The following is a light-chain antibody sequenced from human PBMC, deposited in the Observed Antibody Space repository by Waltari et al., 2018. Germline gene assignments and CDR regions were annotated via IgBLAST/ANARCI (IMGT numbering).Light chain of an antibody. CDR1: QYIRNW. CDR3: QQTYSFPLT. V-gene: IGKV1-12*01. J-gene: IGKJ4*01. Sequence: DIQMTQSPSSVSASVGDRVTITCRASQYIRNWLAWYQQKPGKAPELLTSAASTLQSGVPSRFSGSGSGTDVTHTISSLQPEDFSTYCCQQTYSFPLTFGGGTKVEIK. CDR2: AAS.